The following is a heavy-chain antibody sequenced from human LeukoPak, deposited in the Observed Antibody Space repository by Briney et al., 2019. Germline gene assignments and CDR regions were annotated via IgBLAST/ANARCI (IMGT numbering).Heavy chain of an antibody. CDR3: ARWTTVTTHHAFDI. D-gene: IGHD4-17*01. Sequence: SQTLSLTCTVSGGSNSSGSYYWSWIRQPAGKGLEWIGRIYTSGSTNYNPSLKSRVTISVDTSKNQFSLKLSSVTAADTAVYYCARWTTVTTHHAFDIWGQGTMVTVSS. J-gene: IGHJ3*02. V-gene: IGHV4-61*02. CDR2: IYTSGST. CDR1: GGSNSSGSYY.